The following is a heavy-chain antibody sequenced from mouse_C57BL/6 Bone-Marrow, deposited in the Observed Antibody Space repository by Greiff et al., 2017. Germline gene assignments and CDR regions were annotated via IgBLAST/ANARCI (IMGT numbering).Heavy chain of an antibody. CDR1: GFNIKDYY. V-gene: IGHV14-1*01. CDR2: IDPEDGDT. Sequence: EVQLQQSGAELVRPGASVKLSCTASGFNIKDYYMHWVKQRPEQGLEWIGRIDPEDGDTEYDPKFQGKATLTADTSSNTAYLQLSSLTSEDTAVYYCIIYYYGSSYWYFDVWGTGTTVTVSS. CDR3: IIYYYGSSYWYFDV. D-gene: IGHD1-1*01. J-gene: IGHJ1*03.